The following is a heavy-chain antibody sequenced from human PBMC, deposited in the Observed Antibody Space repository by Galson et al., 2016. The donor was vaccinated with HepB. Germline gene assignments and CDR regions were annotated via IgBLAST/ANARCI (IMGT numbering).Heavy chain of an antibody. V-gene: IGHV1-58*02. Sequence: SVKVSCKASGFSFPTSTMQWVRQARGQRLEWIGRIVVGSGDTDYAQNFKERVTITRDMSTNTAYMELRSLKSEDTAVYYCAADYNYDYGRHGMDVWGQGPRSPSP. D-gene: IGHD3-16*01. CDR3: AADYNYDYGRHGMDV. CDR1: GFSFPTST. CDR2: IVVGSGDT. J-gene: IGHJ6*02.